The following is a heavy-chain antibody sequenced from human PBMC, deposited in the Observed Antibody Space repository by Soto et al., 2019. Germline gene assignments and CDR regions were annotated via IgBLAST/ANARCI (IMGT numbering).Heavy chain of an antibody. D-gene: IGHD3-10*01. CDR1: GXTFSMYW. J-gene: IGHJ4*02. V-gene: IGHV3-74*01. CDR3: TRGPRADSSGKGDH. Sequence: GSLRLSCVVSGXTFSMYWMHWVRQVPGQSPFWVSRIIDDGTTTNYADSVRGRFTISRDNSKNTLYLQMNNLKTDDTAIYYCTRGPRADSSGKGDHWGQGTPVTVSS. CDR2: IIDDGTTT.